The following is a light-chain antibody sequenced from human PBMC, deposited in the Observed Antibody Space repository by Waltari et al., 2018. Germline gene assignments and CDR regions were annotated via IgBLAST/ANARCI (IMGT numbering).Light chain of an antibody. CDR1: QSLIYSDGQTY. CDR2: EAS. Sequence: DIVMTQTPLPLSVTPGQPASISCKSSQSLIYSDGQTYLHWYLQKPGQPSQLLMSEASNRFSGVSGKFSGSASGTDFTLKISRVEAEDVRVYYCVPTKEFPITFVQGTRLEIK. V-gene: IGKV2D-29*01. J-gene: IGKJ5*01. CDR3: VPTKEFPIT.